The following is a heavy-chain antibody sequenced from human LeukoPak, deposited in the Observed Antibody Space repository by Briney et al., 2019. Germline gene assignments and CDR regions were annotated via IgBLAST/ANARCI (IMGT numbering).Heavy chain of an antibody. CDR2: IYPGDSDT. J-gene: IGHJ6*02. CDR1: GYSFTSYW. V-gene: IGHV5-51*01. CDR3: ARRDRGSIVPTASGNYYGMDV. Sequence: RESLKISCKGSGYSFTSYWIGWVRQMPGKGLEWMGIIYPGDSDTRYSPSFQGQVTISADKSISTAYLQWSSLKASDTAMYYCARRDRGSIVPTASGNYYGMDVWGQGTTVTVSS. D-gene: IGHD2-2*01.